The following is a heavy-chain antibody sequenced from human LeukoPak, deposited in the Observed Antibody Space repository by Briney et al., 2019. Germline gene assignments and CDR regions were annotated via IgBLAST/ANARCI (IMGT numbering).Heavy chain of an antibody. J-gene: IGHJ4*02. Sequence: SQTLSLTCTVSGDSISSGSYYWSWIRQPAGKGLEWIGRIYTSGSTNYNPSLKSRVTISVDTSKNQFSLKLSSVTAADTAVYYCARDTDYGDYSDYWGQGTLVTVSS. D-gene: IGHD4-17*01. CDR2: IYTSGST. CDR3: ARDTDYGDYSDY. V-gene: IGHV4-61*02. CDR1: GDSISSGSYY.